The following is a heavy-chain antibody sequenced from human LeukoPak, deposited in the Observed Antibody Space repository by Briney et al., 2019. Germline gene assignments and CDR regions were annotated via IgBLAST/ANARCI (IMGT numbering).Heavy chain of an antibody. D-gene: IGHD3-10*01. V-gene: IGHV3-23*01. J-gene: IGHJ3*02. CDR1: GFNLNNYA. CDR3: STGSGHAFDI. CDR2: ISAGGVGT. Sequence: GGSLRLSCVASGFNLNNYAMSWVRQAPGKGLEWVSAISAGGVGTYYADSVKGLFIISSDNAKNTLYVQMNSLRAEDTAVYYCSTGSGHAFDIWGRGTMVTVSS.